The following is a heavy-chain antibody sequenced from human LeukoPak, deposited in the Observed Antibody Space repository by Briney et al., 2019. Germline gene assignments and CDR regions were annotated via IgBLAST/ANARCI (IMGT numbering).Heavy chain of an antibody. CDR3: ARRGIAVYY. J-gene: IGHJ4*02. V-gene: IGHV4-39*01. CDR1: GGSISSSSYY. CDR2: IYYSGCT. Sequence: SETLSLTCTVSGGSISSSSYYWGWIRQPPGKGLEWIGSIYYSGCTYYNPSLKSRVTISVDTSKNQFSLKLSSVTAADTAVYYCARRGIAVYYWGQGTLVTVSS. D-gene: IGHD6-19*01.